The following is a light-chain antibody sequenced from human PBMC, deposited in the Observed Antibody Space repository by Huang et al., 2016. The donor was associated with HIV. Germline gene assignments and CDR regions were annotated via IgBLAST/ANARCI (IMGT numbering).Light chain of an antibody. Sequence: DIVMTQSPDSLAVSLGERATINCKSGQSVLYSSNNKNYLAWYQQKPGQTPKLLIYWASTRESGVPDRFSGRGSGTDFTLTISSLQAEDVAVYYCQQYYSTPLTFGGGTKVEIK. V-gene: IGKV4-1*01. CDR3: QQYYSTPLT. CDR2: WAS. CDR1: QSVLYSSNNKNY. J-gene: IGKJ4*01.